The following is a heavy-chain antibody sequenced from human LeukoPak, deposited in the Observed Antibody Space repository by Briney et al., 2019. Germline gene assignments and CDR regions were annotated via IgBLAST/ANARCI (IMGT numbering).Heavy chain of an antibody. J-gene: IGHJ3*02. V-gene: IGHV1-8*02. CDR2: MNPNSGNT. CDR1: GYTFTSYG. D-gene: IGHD1-14*01. Sequence: ASVKVSCKASGYTFTSYGISWVRQAPGQGLEWMGWMNPNSGNTGYAQKFQGRVTMTRNTSISTAYMELSSLRSEDTAVYYCARDHSNLHVDIWGQGTMVTVSS. CDR3: ARDHSNLHVDI.